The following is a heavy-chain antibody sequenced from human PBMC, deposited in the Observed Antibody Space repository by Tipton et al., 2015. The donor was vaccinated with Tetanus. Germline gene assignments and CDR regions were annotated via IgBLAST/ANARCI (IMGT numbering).Heavy chain of an antibody. CDR2: INPSGGST. CDR3: ARVFIAVAGHNWFDP. V-gene: IGHV1-46*01. CDR1: GYTFTSYY. D-gene: IGHD6-19*01. J-gene: IGHJ5*02. Sequence: QLVQSGAEVKKPGASVKVSYKASGYTFTSYYMHWVRQAPGQGLEWMGIINPSGGSTSYAQKFQGRVTMTRDTSTSTVYMELSSLRSEDTAVYYCARVFIAVAGHNWFDPWGQGTLVPVSS.